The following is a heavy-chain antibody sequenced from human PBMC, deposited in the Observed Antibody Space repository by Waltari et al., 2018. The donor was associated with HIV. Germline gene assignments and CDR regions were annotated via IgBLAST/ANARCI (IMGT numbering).Heavy chain of an antibody. CDR2: IYYSGST. D-gene: IGHD3-16*01. V-gene: IGHV4-59*01. CDR3: ARAGGAGADV. Sequence: LTCTVSGGSISSYYWSWIRQPPGKGLEWIGYIYYSGSTNYNPSLKSRVTISVDTSKNQFSLKLSSVTAADTAVYYCARAGGAGADVWGQGTTVTVSS. J-gene: IGHJ6*02. CDR1: GGSISSYY.